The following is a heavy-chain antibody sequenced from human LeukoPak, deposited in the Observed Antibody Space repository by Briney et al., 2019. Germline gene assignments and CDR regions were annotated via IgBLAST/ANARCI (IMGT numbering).Heavy chain of an antibody. Sequence: PGGSLRLSCAASGFTVSSNYMSWVRQAPGKGLEWVSVIYSGGSTYYADSVKGRFTISRDNSKNTLYLQMNSLRAEDTAVYYCASSPPTYYYYGMDVWGQGTTVTVSS. V-gene: IGHV3-66*01. CDR1: GFTVSSNY. CDR2: IYSGGST. J-gene: IGHJ6*02. CDR3: ASSPPTYYYYGMDV.